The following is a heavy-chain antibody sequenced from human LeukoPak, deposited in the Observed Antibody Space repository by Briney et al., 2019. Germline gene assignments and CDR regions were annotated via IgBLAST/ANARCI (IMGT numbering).Heavy chain of an antibody. J-gene: IGHJ5*02. CDR3: ARMPRGGSSWYLRWFDP. CDR2: INHSGST. V-gene: IGHV4-34*01. D-gene: IGHD6-13*01. CDR1: GGSFSGYY. Sequence: SETLSLTCAVYGGSFSGYYWSWIRQPPGKGLEWIGEINHSGSTNYNPSLKSRVTISVDTSKNQFSPKLSFVTAADTAVYYCARMPRGGSSWYLRWFDPWGQGTLVTVSS.